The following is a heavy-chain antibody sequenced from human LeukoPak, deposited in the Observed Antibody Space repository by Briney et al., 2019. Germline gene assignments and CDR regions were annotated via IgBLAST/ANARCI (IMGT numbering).Heavy chain of an antibody. CDR1: GFTFSSYG. CDR2: ISYDGSNK. CDR3: AKGEKRVVPAAIFGTFDY. D-gene: IGHD2-2*02. Sequence: GGSLRLSCAASGFTFSSYGMHWVRQAPGKGLEWVAVISYDGSNKYYADSVKGRFTISRDKSKSTLYLQMNSLRGEETAVYYCAKGEKRVVPAAIFGTFDYWGQGTLVTVST. J-gene: IGHJ4*02. V-gene: IGHV3-30*18.